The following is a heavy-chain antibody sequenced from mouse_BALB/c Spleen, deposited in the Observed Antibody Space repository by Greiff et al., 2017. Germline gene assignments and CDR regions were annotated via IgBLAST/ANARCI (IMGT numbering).Heavy chain of an antibody. V-gene: IGHV5-6*01. CDR2: ISSGGSYT. D-gene: IGHD1-1*01. J-gene: IGHJ3*01. CDR1: GFTFSSYG. Sequence: EVKLMESGGDLVKPGGSLKLSCAASGFTFSSYGMSWVRQTPDKRLEWVATISSGGSYTYYPDSVKGRFTISRDNAKNTLYLQMSSLKSEDTAMYYCARDSDYYGSSSFAYWGQGTLVTVSA. CDR3: ARDSDYYGSSSFAY.